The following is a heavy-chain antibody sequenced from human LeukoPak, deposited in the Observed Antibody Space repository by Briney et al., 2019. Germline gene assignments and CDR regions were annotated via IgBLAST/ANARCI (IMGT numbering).Heavy chain of an antibody. Sequence: GSLRLSRAASGFTFSSYSMNWVRQAPGKGLEWVSSISSSSSYIYYADSVKGRFTISRDNAKNSLYLQMNSLRAEDTAVYYCAREFGYCSGGSCYSFGHYFDYWGQGTLVTVSS. V-gene: IGHV3-21*01. CDR3: AREFGYCSGGSCYSFGHYFDY. J-gene: IGHJ4*02. CDR1: GFTFSSYS. CDR2: ISSSSSYI. D-gene: IGHD2-15*01.